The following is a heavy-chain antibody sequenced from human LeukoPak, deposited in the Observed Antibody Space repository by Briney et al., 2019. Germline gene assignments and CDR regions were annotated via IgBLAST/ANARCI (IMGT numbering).Heavy chain of an antibody. V-gene: IGHV4-39*01. CDR1: GGSISSSSYY. Sequence: SETLSLTCTVSGGSISSSSYYWGWIRQPPGKGLEWIGSIYYSGSTYYNPSLKSRVTISVDTSKNQFSLKLSSVTAADTAVYYCARPGGNPLNWFDPWGQGTLVTVSS. CDR3: ARPGGNPLNWFDP. D-gene: IGHD4-23*01. J-gene: IGHJ5*02. CDR2: IYYSGST.